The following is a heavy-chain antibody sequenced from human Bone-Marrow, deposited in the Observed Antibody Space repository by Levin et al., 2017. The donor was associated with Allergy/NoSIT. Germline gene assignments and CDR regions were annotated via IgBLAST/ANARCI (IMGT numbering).Heavy chain of an antibody. CDR1: GFTFSSHG. Sequence: GSLRLSCAASGFTFSSHGIHWVRQAPGKGLEWLASIWNDGTNKYYADSVKGRFTISRDNSKRTLHLQMNILRAEDTAVYYCARDRGTAVAGTTGPDYWGQGILVTVSS. J-gene: IGHJ4*02. CDR2: IWNDGTNK. V-gene: IGHV3-33*01. D-gene: IGHD6-19*01. CDR3: ARDRGTAVAGTTGPDY.